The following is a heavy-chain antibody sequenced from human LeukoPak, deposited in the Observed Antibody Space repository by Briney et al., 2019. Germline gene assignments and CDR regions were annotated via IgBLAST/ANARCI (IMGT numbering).Heavy chain of an antibody. CDR2: IYTSGST. Sequence: PSETLSLTCTVSGGSISSYYWSWFRQPAGKGLEWIGRIYTSGSTNYNPSLKSRVTISVDKSKNQFSLKLSSVTAADTAVYYCARYGGNSDWYFDLWGRGTLVTVSS. D-gene: IGHD4-23*01. V-gene: IGHV4-4*07. J-gene: IGHJ2*01. CDR1: GGSISSYY. CDR3: ARYGGNSDWYFDL.